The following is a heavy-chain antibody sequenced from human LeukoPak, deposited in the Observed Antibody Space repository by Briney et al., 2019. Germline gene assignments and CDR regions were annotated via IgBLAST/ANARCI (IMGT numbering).Heavy chain of an antibody. Sequence: GGSLRLSCAASGFTFSSYSMTWVRQAPGKGLEWVSSMSSGSRYIYYADSVRGRFTISRDNAKNSLYPLMNSLRAEDTAVYYCARDRLTGASRLFVVQWGQGTLVTVSS. D-gene: IGHD2-15*01. J-gene: IGHJ4*02. CDR1: GFTFSSYS. V-gene: IGHV3-21*01. CDR2: MSSGSRYI. CDR3: ARDRLTGASRLFVVQ.